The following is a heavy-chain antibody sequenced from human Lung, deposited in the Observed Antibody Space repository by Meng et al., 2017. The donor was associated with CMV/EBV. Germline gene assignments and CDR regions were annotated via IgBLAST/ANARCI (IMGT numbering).Heavy chain of an antibody. CDR1: GVSLSTSGMR. CDR3: ARLNYYDDAYWFEL. Sequence: SGPTLVXPTQTLTLTCTFSGVSLSTSGMRASWIRQPPGKALEWLARIDWDDDKFYSPSLKTRLAISRDTSKNQVVLTMTNMDPVDTATYYCARLNYYDDAYWFELWGQGTXVTVSS. V-gene: IGHV2-70*04. D-gene: IGHD3-22*01. J-gene: IGHJ5*02. CDR2: IDWDDDK.